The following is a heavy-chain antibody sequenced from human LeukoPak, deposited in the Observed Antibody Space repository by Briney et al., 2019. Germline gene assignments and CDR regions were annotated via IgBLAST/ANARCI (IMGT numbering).Heavy chain of an antibody. J-gene: IGHJ6*02. CDR1: GFTLSSYE. CDR2: VTASGSAI. Sequence: QPGGSLRLSCAAFGFTLSSYEMTWVRQAPGKGLEWVGRVTASGSAIYNADSVKGRFTISRDNAENSVYLQMHSLRAEDTAAYYCARRPPYYGMDVWGQGTTVTVSS. V-gene: IGHV3-48*03. CDR3: ARRPPYYGMDV.